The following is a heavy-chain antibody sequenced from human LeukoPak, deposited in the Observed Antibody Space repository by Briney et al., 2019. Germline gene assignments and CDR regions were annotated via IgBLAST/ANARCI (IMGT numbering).Heavy chain of an antibody. CDR3: AKGGASVTRYVDY. Sequence: GGSLRLSCAASGFTFSSYSMQWVRQTPGKGLEWVGIMSNSGENTFYGEAVKGRFTISRDNSQNTLYLQMNSLRPEETAVHYCAKGGASVTRYVDYWGQGTLVTVSS. D-gene: IGHD4-17*01. J-gene: IGHJ4*02. CDR1: GFTFSSYS. V-gene: IGHV3-30*18. CDR2: MSNSGENT.